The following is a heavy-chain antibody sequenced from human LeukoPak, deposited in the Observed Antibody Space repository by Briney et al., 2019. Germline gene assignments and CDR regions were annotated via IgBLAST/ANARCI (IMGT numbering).Heavy chain of an antibody. D-gene: IGHD2-21*01. CDR1: GGSFSGYH. CDR2: INHSGST. Sequence: SETLSLTCAVYGGSFSGYHWSWIRQPPGKGLEWIGEINHSGSTNYNPSLKSRVTISVDTSKNQFSLKLSSVTAADTAVYYCARVSGPIYSAADQPTWGQGTLVTVSS. V-gene: IGHV4-34*01. CDR3: ARVSGPIYSAADQPT. J-gene: IGHJ5*02.